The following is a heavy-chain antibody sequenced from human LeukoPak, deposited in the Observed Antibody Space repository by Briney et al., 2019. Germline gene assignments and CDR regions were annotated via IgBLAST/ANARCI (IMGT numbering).Heavy chain of an antibody. CDR2: IYCSGST. Sequence: SETLSLTCTVSGGSISSYYWSWIRQPPGKGLEWIGYIYCSGSTTYNPSPKSRVTISVDTSKNQFSLKLSSVTAADTAVYYCARVSVTMVRGVPPPYWYFDLWGRGTLVTVSS. CDR3: ARVSVTMVRGVPPPYWYFDL. J-gene: IGHJ2*01. V-gene: IGHV4-59*01. D-gene: IGHD3-10*01. CDR1: GGSISSYY.